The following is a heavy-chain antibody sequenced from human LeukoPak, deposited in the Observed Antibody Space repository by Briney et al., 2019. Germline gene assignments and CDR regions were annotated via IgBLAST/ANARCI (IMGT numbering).Heavy chain of an antibody. V-gene: IGHV3-23*01. CDR1: GFTFSSYA. CDR2: ISGSGGST. CDR3: ATTLDYYDSSGYVMYYFDY. D-gene: IGHD3-22*01. Sequence: GGSLRLSCAASGFTFSSYAMSWVRQAPGKGLEWVSAISGSGGSTYYADSVKGRFTIPRDNSKNTLYLQMNSLRAEDTAVYYCATTLDYYDSSGYVMYYFDYWGQGTLVTVSS. J-gene: IGHJ4*02.